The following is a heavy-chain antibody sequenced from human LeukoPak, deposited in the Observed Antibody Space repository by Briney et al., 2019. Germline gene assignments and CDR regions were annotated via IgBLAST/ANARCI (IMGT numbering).Heavy chain of an antibody. CDR2: INSDGSST. CDR3: ARSVAVVTATFGY. CDR1: GFTFSSYS. D-gene: IGHD2-15*01. J-gene: IGHJ4*02. V-gene: IGHV3-74*01. Sequence: GGSLRLSCAASGFTFSSYSMNWVRQAPGKGLVWVSRINSDGSSTSYADSVKGRFTISRDNAKNTLYLQMNSLRAEDTAVYYCARSVAVVTATFGYWGQGTLVTVSS.